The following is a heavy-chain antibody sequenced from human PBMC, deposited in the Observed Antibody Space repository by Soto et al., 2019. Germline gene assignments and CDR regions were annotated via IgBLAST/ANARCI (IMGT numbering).Heavy chain of an antibody. CDR1: RFSLSDYG. CDR3: AKDKLPRGRSGNNCFDP. J-gene: IGHJ5*02. Sequence: GSLSLSCAASRFSLSDYGMSWVRQAPGKGLEWVALISHDGSQEHYADSVKGRFTISRDNSKNTLYLQMNSLRAEDTAVYYCAKDKLPRGRSGNNCFDPWGQGTLVTVSS. V-gene: IGHV3-30*18. D-gene: IGHD1-1*01. CDR2: ISHDGSQE.